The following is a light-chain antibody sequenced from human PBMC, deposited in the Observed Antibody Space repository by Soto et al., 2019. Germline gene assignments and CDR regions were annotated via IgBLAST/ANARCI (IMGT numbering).Light chain of an antibody. CDR2: EVS. Sequence: QSALTQPASVSGSPGQSITISCTGTSRDVGGYNYVSWHQQHPGKAPKVIITEVSNRPSGVSNRFSGSKSGNTASLTISGLQAEDEADYYCGTWDSSLSAAVFGGGTKLTVL. J-gene: IGLJ2*01. CDR1: SRDVGGYNY. CDR3: GTWDSSLSAAV. V-gene: IGLV2-14*01.